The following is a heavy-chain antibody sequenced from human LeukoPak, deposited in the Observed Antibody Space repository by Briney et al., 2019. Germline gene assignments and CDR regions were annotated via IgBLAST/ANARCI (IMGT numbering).Heavy chain of an antibody. Sequence: GGSLRLSCTASGFTFSNYWMHWVRQAPRKGLVWVSRINTDGRSTDYADFVKGRFTISRDNAKNTLYLQMNSLRAEDTAVYYCAGDPMALDWFDPWGLGTPVTVSS. CDR1: GFTFSNYW. J-gene: IGHJ5*02. D-gene: IGHD3-10*01. CDR3: AGDPMALDWFDP. V-gene: IGHV3-74*01. CDR2: INTDGRST.